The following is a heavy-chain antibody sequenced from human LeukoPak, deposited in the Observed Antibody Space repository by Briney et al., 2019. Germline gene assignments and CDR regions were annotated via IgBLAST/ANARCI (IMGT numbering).Heavy chain of an antibody. D-gene: IGHD1-7*01. Sequence: SGGSLGLSCAASGFTFSSYGMHWVRQAPGKGLEWVSSISGSGSSTYYADSVKGRFTISRDNSKNTLYLQMNSLRVEDTAVYYCAKGMEVSNWNYADAFDIWGQGTMVTVSS. CDR2: ISGSGSST. V-gene: IGHV3-23*01. CDR1: GFTFSSYG. CDR3: AKGMEVSNWNYADAFDI. J-gene: IGHJ3*02.